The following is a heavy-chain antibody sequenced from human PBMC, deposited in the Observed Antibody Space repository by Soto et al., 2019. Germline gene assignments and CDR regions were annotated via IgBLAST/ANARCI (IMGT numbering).Heavy chain of an antibody. CDR1: GGSISSYY. CDR3: ASSPYSSSWYNY. D-gene: IGHD6-13*01. Sequence: SETLSLTCTFSGGSISSYYWSWIRQPPGKGLEWIGYIYYSGSTNYNPSLKSRVTISVDTSKNQFSLKLSSATAADTAVYYCASSPYSSSWYNYWGQGTLVTVSS. J-gene: IGHJ4*02. CDR2: IYYSGST. V-gene: IGHV4-59*08.